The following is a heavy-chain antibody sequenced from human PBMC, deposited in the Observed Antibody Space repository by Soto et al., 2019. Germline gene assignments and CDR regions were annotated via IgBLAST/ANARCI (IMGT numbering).Heavy chain of an antibody. D-gene: IGHD2-21*02. CDR2: IIPIFGTA. CDR1: GGTFSSYA. V-gene: IGHV1-69*06. CDR3: ARQVYTVVTPIDF. J-gene: IGHJ4*02. Sequence: SVKVSCKASGGTFSSYAISWVRQAPGQGLEWMGGIIPIFGTANYAQKFQGRVTITADKSTSTAYMELSSLRSEDTAVYYCARQVYTVVTPIDFWGQGTLVTVSS.